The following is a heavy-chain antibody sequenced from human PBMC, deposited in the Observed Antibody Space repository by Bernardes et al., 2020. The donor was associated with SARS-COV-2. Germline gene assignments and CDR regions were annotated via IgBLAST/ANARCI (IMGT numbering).Heavy chain of an antibody. Sequence: SETLSLTCTVSGGPIGSSKYYWGWIRQPPGKGLEWSGHIYYSQNTYYNPSPRSRLTISVDTSNNQFSLKLSSVTAADTAVYYCARLSMIVAEYAFDIWGQGTMVTVSS. CDR2: IYYSQNT. CDR3: ARLSMIVAEYAFDI. J-gene: IGHJ3*02. D-gene: IGHD3-22*01. V-gene: IGHV4-39*01. CDR1: GGPIGSSKYY.